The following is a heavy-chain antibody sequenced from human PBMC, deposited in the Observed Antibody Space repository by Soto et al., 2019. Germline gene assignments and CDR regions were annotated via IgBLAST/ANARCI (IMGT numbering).Heavy chain of an antibody. Sequence: QVQLVQSGAEVKKPGSSVKVSCKASGGTFSSYAISWVRQAPGQGLEWMGGIIPIFGTANYAQKFPGRVTITADESTSTAYLELSSLRSEDTAVYYCARERIVATINLYYYYGMDVWGQGTTVTVSS. V-gene: IGHV1-69*01. CDR3: ARERIVATINLYYYYGMDV. J-gene: IGHJ6*02. CDR2: IIPIFGTA. D-gene: IGHD5-12*01. CDR1: GGTFSSYA.